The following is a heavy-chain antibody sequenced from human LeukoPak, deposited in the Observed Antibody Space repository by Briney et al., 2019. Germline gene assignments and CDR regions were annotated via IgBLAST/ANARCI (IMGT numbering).Heavy chain of an antibody. J-gene: IGHJ4*02. CDR3: ARGGVLKSVDY. CDR2: IYNSGST. Sequence: PSETLSLTCTVSGGFISGHYWTWIRQPPGKGLEWIGYIYNSGSTKYSPSLKSGVTISVDTSKNQFSLKLSSVTAADTAVYYCARGGVLKSVDYWGQGTLVAVSS. D-gene: IGHD3-16*01. V-gene: IGHV4-59*11. CDR1: GGFISGHY.